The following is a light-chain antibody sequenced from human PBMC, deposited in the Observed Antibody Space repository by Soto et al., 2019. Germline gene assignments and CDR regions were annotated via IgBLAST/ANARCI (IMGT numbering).Light chain of an antibody. CDR2: KTS. Sequence: DIHVTQSPSTLSASVGDRVTITCRASQSISSWLAWYQQKPGKAPKLLIYKTSSLETGVPSRFSGSGSGTEFTLTISSLQPDDFATYYCQHYKDYSWTFGQGTKVEVK. CDR1: QSISSW. CDR3: QHYKDYSWT. J-gene: IGKJ1*01. V-gene: IGKV1-5*03.